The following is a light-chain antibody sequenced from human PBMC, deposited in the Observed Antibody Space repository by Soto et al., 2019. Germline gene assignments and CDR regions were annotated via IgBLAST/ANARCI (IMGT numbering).Light chain of an antibody. CDR2: GAS. V-gene: IGKV3D-15*01. CDR1: QSVSSN. J-gene: IGKJ1*01. Sequence: EIGVKMSAATPSVSTGERATLSCRASQSVSSNLAWYQQKPGQAPRLLIYGASSRATGFPVRFSGSGSGTDFTLTISSLQSEDFAVYYCQQYNNWPPWTFGQVTKVDIK. CDR3: QQYNNWPPWT.